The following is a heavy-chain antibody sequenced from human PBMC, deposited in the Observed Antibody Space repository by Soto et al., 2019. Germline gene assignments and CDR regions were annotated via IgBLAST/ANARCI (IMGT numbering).Heavy chain of an antibody. J-gene: IGHJ4*02. CDR3: FFDGAASSGMYFVY. Sequence: PSQTLSLTCVVSGDSVSSNSAAWNWIRQSPSRGLEWLGRAYYRSKWYNDYAVSVKSRLTINPDTSKNQFSLQLNSVTPEDTAVYYFFFDGAASSGMYFVYLGQGLLVTVS. D-gene: IGHD3-22*01. V-gene: IGHV6-1*01. CDR1: GDSVSSNSAA. CDR2: AYYRSKWYN.